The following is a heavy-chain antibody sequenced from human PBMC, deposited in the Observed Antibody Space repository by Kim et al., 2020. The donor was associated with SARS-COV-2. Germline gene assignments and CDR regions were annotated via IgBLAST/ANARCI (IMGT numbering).Heavy chain of an antibody. V-gene: IGHV4-34*01. J-gene: IGHJ4*02. D-gene: IGHD2-21*01. Sequence: SETLSLTCTVYGGSFGGYYWSWIRQPPGKRLQWIGKINHSGNTNYNPSLKSRVTTSVDKSKNQFSLKVASVTAADTAVYYCACVAFSQGSSWDFDYWGQGTLVTVSS. CDR3: ACVAFSQGSSWDFDY. CDR2: INHSGNT. CDR1: GGSFGGYY.